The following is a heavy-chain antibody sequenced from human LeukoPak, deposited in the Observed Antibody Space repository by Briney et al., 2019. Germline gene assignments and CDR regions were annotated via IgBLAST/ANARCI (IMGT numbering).Heavy chain of an antibody. CDR1: GFTFSSYA. CDR2: ISSNGGST. CDR3: GREEVATTPLVAFDI. J-gene: IGHJ3*02. Sequence: GGSLRLSCAASGFTFSSYAMHWVRQAPGKGQEYVSAISSNGGSTYYANSVKGRFTISRDNSKNTLYLQMGSLRAEDMAVYYCGREEVATTPLVAFDIWAQGTMVTFSS. V-gene: IGHV3-64*01. D-gene: IGHD5-24*01.